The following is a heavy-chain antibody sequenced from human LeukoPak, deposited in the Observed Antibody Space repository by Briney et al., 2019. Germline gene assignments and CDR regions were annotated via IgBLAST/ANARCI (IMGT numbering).Heavy chain of an antibody. Sequence: GGSLRLSCAASGFTFSSYGMHWVRQAPGKGLEWVAVIWYDGSNKYYADSVKGRFTISRDNSKNTLYLQMNSLRAEDTAVYYCAKDPTGVATIVDSGYCDYWGQGTLVSVS. D-gene: IGHD5-12*01. CDR2: IWYDGSNK. CDR3: AKDPTGVATIVDSGYCDY. J-gene: IGHJ4*02. V-gene: IGHV3-30*02. CDR1: GFTFSSYG.